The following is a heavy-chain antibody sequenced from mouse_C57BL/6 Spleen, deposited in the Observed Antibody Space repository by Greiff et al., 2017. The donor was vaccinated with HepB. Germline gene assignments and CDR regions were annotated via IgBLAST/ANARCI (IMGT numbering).Heavy chain of an antibody. CDR1: GFTFSSYT. CDR2: ISGGGGNT. J-gene: IGHJ3*01. V-gene: IGHV5-9*01. CDR3: ARHGED. Sequence: EVQVVESGGGLVKPGGSLKLSCAASGFTFSSYTMSWVRQTPEKRLEWVATISGGGGNTYYPDSVKGRFTISRDNAKNTLYLQMSSLRSEDTALYYCARHGEDWGQGTLVTVSA.